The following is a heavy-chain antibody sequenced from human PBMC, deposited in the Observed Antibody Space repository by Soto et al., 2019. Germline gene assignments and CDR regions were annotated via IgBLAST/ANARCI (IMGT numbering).Heavy chain of an antibody. CDR2: IKEDGSDK. Sequence: LILSCAASGFTFSSYWMSWVRQAPGKGLEWVANIKEDGSDKYYVVSVKGRFTISRDNAKNSLFLQMNSLRAEDTAVYYCARDHGGNSENFWGQGTLVTVSS. V-gene: IGHV3-7*01. D-gene: IGHD2-21*02. J-gene: IGHJ4*02. CDR1: GFTFSSYW. CDR3: ARDHGGNSENF.